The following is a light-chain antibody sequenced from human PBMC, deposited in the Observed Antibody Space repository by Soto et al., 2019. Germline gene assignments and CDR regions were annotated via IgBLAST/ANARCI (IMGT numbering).Light chain of an antibody. Sequence: QSALTQPPYASGSPGQSVTISCTGTKNDIGVYDFVSWYQHHPGKAPRLIIYEVVQRPSGVPDRFSGSKSGNTASLTVSGLQAADEADDFCKSYAGSNTYVFGSGTKLTVL. J-gene: IGLJ1*01. CDR3: KSYAGSNTYV. CDR1: KNDIGVYDF. CDR2: EVV. V-gene: IGLV2-8*01.